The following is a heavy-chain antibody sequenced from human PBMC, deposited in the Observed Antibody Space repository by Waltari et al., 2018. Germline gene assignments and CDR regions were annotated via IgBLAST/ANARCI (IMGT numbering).Heavy chain of an antibody. CDR1: GGSMSFTMYY. D-gene: IGHD2-21*02. J-gene: IGHJ3*02. CDR3: ARDQGSRRDHGFEI. V-gene: IGHV4-39*07. CDR2: GYYSGST. Sequence: QLHLQESGPGLVKPSETLSLTCTVSGGSMSFTMYYWGWIRQPPGKGLEWIGSGYYSGSTYYNPSLKSRVTMSVDTSKTRFSLNLNSVTAADTAMYYCARDQGSRRDHGFEIWGQGTMVTVSS.